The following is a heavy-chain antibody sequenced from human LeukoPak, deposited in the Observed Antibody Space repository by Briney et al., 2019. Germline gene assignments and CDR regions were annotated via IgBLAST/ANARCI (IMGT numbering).Heavy chain of an antibody. V-gene: IGHV4-34*01. J-gene: IGHJ4*02. CDR2: INHSGST. CDR3: ARGRLSAVAGSRGYYFDY. D-gene: IGHD6-19*01. CDR1: DGSFSGYY. Sequence: PSETLSLTCAVYDGSFSGYYWSWIRQPPGKGLEWIGEINHSGSTNYNPSLKSRVTISVDTSKNQFSLKLSSVTAADTAVYYCARGRLSAVAGSRGYYFDYWGQGTLVTVSS.